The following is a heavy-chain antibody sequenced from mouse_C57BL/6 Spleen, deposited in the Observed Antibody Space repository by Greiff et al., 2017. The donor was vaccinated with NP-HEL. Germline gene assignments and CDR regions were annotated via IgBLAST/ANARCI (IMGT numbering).Heavy chain of an antibody. J-gene: IGHJ1*03. Sequence: EVQLQQSGPELVKPGASVKISCKASGYTFTDYYMNWVKQSHGKSLEWIGYINPNNGGTSYNQKFKGKATLTVDKSSSTAYMELRSPTSEDSAVYYCARAIPYWYFDVWGTGTTVTVSS. CDR2: INPNNGGT. CDR1: GYTFTDYY. CDR3: ARAIPYWYFDV. V-gene: IGHV1-26*01.